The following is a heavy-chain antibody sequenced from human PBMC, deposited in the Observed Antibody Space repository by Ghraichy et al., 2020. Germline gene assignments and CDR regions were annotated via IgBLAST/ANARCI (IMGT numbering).Heavy chain of an antibody. CDR2: INHSGST. V-gene: IGHV4-34*01. CDR1: GGSFSGYY. CDR3: ARLRLWFGELLKAPYYYYGMDV. J-gene: IGHJ6*02. Sequence: SQTLSLTCAVYGGSFSGYYWSWIRQPPGKGLEWIGEINHSGSTNYNPSLKSRVTISVDTSKNQFSLKLSSVTAADTAVYYCARLRLWFGELLKAPYYYYGMDVWGQGTTVTVSS. D-gene: IGHD3-10*01.